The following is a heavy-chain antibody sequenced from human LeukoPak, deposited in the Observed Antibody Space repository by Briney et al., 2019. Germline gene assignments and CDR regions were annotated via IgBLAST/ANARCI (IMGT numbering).Heavy chain of an antibody. CDR1: GYAFTGFH. V-gene: IGHV1-2*02. D-gene: IGHD3-22*01. CDR3: VKGWDSSGYYAFDI. J-gene: IGHJ3*02. CDR2: INPNSGGT. Sequence: ASAKVSCKASGYAFTGFHIHWVRQAPGQGPEWMAWINPNSGGTKYAQKFQGRVTMTRDTSISTAYMEMSRLTSDDTAVYYCVKGWDSSGYYAFDIWGQGTMVTVSS.